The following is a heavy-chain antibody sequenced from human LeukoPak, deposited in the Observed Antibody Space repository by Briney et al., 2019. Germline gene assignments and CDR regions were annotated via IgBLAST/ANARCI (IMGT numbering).Heavy chain of an antibody. CDR2: MSYSGTT. D-gene: IGHD3-3*01. CDR3: ARDLGYYDFWSGYYMDV. Sequence: SETLSLICTVSGDSISSRRCYWGWIRQPPGKGLQWIGSMSYSGTTYYNPSLKSRVTISLDTSKNQFSLKLSSVTAADTAVYYCARDLGYYDFWSGYYMDVWGKGTTVTVSS. CDR1: GDSISSRRCY. V-gene: IGHV4-39*07. J-gene: IGHJ6*03.